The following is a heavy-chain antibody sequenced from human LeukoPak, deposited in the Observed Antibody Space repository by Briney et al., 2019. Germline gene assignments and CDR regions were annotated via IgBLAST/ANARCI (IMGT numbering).Heavy chain of an antibody. D-gene: IGHD2-2*01. J-gene: IGHJ2*01. CDR3: AGVPAAIPRWYFDL. V-gene: IGHV4-59*08. CDR1: GGSISSYY. Sequence: PSETLSLTCTVSGGSISSYYWSWIRQSPGKGLEWIGYIYYSGSTNYNPSLKSRVTISVDTSKNQFSLKLSSVTAADTAVYYCAGVPAAIPRWYFDLWGRGTLVTVSS. CDR2: IYYSGST.